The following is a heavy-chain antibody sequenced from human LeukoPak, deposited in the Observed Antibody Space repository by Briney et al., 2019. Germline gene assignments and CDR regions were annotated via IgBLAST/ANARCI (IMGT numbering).Heavy chain of an antibody. D-gene: IGHD6-19*01. CDR3: AREKRYGSGWYYFDY. CDR1: GYTFTNYG. Sequence: VSVKVSCKASGYTFTNYGISWVRQAPGQGLEWMGWISAYNGNTNYAQKLQGRVTMTTDTSTSTAYMELRSLRSDDTAVYYCAREKRYGSGWYYFDYWGQGTLVTVSS. CDR2: ISAYNGNT. J-gene: IGHJ4*02. V-gene: IGHV1-18*01.